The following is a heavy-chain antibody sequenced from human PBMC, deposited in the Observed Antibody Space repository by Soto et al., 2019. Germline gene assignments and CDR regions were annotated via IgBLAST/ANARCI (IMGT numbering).Heavy chain of an antibody. CDR3: GRGVYNAIFGVISLEY. J-gene: IGHJ4*02. CDR2: VNHSGSA. D-gene: IGHD3-3*01. CDR1: GGSFSGYY. V-gene: IGHV4-34*01. Sequence: SETLSLTCAVYGGSFSGYYWSWIRQPPGKGLEWIGEVNHSGSAHYNPSLRSRVTISVDTSKNQFSLKLSSVTAADTAVFYCGRGVYNAIFGVISLEYGGKGTLDTVSS.